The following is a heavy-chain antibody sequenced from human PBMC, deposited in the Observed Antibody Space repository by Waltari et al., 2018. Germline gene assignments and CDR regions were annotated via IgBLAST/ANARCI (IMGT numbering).Heavy chain of an antibody. J-gene: IGHJ6*02. CDR3: ARVRQQLVPSYYYYYGMDV. V-gene: IGHV4-34*01. CDR1: GGSFSGYY. Sequence: QVQLQQWGAGLLKPSETLSLTCAVYGGSFSGYYWRWIRQPPGKGLEWIGEINHSGSTNYNPSLKSRVTISVDTSKNQFSLKLSSVTAADTAVYYCARVRQQLVPSYYYYYGMDVWGQGTTVTVSS. CDR2: INHSGST. D-gene: IGHD6-13*01.